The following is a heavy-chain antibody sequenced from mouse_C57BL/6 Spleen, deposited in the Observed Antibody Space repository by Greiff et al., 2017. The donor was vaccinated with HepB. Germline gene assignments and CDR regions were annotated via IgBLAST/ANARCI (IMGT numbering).Heavy chain of an antibody. CDR1: GYTFTSYW. V-gene: IGHV1-50*01. Sequence: QVQLQQPGAELVKPGASVKLSCKASGYTFTSYWMQWVKQRPGQGLEWIGEIDPSDSYTNYNQKFKGKATLTVDTSSSTAYMQLSSLTSEDSAGEDCARRGYYGNYGYLDVWGTGTTVTVSS. D-gene: IGHD2-1*01. CDR2: IDPSDSYT. CDR3: ARRGYYGNYGYLDV. J-gene: IGHJ1*03.